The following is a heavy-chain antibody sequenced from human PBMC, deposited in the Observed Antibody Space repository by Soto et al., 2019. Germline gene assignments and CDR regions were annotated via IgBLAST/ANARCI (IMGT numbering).Heavy chain of an antibody. CDR1: GFTFSSYS. Sequence: GGSLRLSCAASGFTFSSYSMNWVRQAPGKGLEWVSSISSSSSYIYYADSVKGRFTISRDNAKNSLYLQMNSLRAEDTAVYYCAREEAVHYYYGMDVWGQGTTVTVSS. V-gene: IGHV3-21*01. CDR2: ISSSSSYI. CDR3: AREEAVHYYYGMDV. J-gene: IGHJ6*02.